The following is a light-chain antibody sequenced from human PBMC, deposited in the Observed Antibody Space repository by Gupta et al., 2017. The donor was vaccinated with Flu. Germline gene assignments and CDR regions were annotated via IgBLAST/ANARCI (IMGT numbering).Light chain of an antibody. CDR1: QDISNY. CDR3: QQDDNLLT. CDR2: DAT. V-gene: IGKV1-33*01. Sequence: DIHMTQSPSSLSASVGDRVTSTCQASQDISNYLNWYQHKPGKAPKLIIYDATKLETGVPTRFSGRGSGKDFTFTSSSLQHEDIATYYCQQDDNLLTFGRGTKVDIK. J-gene: IGKJ3*01.